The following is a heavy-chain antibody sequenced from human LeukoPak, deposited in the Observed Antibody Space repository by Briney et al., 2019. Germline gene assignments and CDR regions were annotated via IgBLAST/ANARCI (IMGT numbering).Heavy chain of an antibody. CDR2: IYHSGST. CDR3: ARNWPHDAFDI. V-gene: IGHV4-30-2*01. J-gene: IGHJ3*02. D-gene: IGHD1-1*01. Sequence: PSETLSLTCAVSGGSISSGGYSWSWIRQPPGKGLEWIGYIYHSGSTYYNPSLKSRVTISVDRSKNQFSLKLSSVTAADTAVCYCARNWPHDAFDIWGQGTMVTVSS. CDR1: GGSISSGGYS.